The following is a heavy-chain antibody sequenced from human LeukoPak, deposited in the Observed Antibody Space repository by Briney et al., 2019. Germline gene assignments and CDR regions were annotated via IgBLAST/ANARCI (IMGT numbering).Heavy chain of an antibody. CDR3: ARAVGTVTAGDY. V-gene: IGHV3-21*01. D-gene: IGHD4-17*01. CDR2: ISSSSSYI. J-gene: IGHJ4*02. CDR1: GFTFSSYS. Sequence: GGSLRLSCAASGFTFSSYSMNWVRQAPGKGLEWVSSISSSSSYIYYADSVKGRFTISRDNAKNSLYLQMNSLRAEDTAVYYCARAVGTVTAGDYWGQGTLVTVSS.